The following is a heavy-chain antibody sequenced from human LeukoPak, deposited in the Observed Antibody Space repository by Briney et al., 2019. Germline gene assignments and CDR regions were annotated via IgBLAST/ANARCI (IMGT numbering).Heavy chain of an antibody. CDR3: ARKWGYWRSAPFDY. V-gene: IGHV4-59*08. D-gene: IGHD2-15*01. Sequence: PSETLSLTCSVSGGSISSLYWSWIRQPPGKGLEGIGYIYYTGSTNYNPSLKSRFTLFVDMSKNQFSLRLGSVAAGGTAVYYWARKWGYWRSAPFDYWGQGTLVTVSS. J-gene: IGHJ4*02. CDR1: GGSISSLY. CDR2: IYYTGST.